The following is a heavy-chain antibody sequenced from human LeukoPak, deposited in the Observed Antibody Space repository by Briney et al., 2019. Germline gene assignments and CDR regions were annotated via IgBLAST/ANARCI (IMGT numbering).Heavy chain of an antibody. Sequence: PSETLSLTCTVSGGSIRSYYWSWIRQPPGKGLEWIGYIYYIGGTDYNPSLKSRVTISLDTSKNQFSLKLNSVTAADTAVYYCARPYDTSGRLDYWGQGTLVTVPS. V-gene: IGHV4-59*08. CDR2: IYYIGGT. D-gene: IGHD3-22*01. CDR3: ARPYDTSGRLDY. CDR1: GGSIRSYY. J-gene: IGHJ4*02.